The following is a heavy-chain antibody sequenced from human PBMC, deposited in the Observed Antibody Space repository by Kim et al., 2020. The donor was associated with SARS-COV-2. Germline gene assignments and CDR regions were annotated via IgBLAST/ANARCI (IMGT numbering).Heavy chain of an antibody. CDR2: IYHSGST. J-gene: IGHJ3*02. D-gene: IGHD3-22*01. V-gene: IGHV4-4*02. CDR1: GGSISSSNW. Sequence: SETLSLTCAVSGGSISSSNWWSWVRQPPGKGLEWIGEIYHSGSTNYNPSLKSRVTISVDKSKNQFSLKLSSVTAADTAVYYCARVLYYYDSSGYSDPDAFDIWGQETMVTVSS. CDR3: ARVLYYYDSSGYSDPDAFDI.